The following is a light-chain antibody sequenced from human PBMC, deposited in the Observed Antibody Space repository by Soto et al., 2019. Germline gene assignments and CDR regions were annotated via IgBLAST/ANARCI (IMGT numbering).Light chain of an antibody. CDR1: QTVGSAY. V-gene: IGKV3-20*01. CDR3: QHFGSSQIT. J-gene: IGKJ5*01. Sequence: EIVLTQSPGTLSLSPGERATLSCRASQTVGSAYLAWYQHKVGQAPRLLIYGTSSRATGIPDRFSGSGSGTDFTLAISRLEPEDFAVYYCQHFGSSQITFGQGTRLEI. CDR2: GTS.